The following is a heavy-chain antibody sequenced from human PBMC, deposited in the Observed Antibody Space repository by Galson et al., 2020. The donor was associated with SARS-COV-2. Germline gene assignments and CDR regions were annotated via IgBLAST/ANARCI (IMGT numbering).Heavy chain of an antibody. CDR1: GGTFSTSA. D-gene: IGHD6-6*01. CDR3: ARVPALDSTSHLFDY. J-gene: IGHJ4*02. Sequence: SVKVSCKSSGGTFSTSAISWVRQAPGQGLEWLGGIVPILGGTHYAQKFQGRVTITADKSTSTVYMEMISLRSEDTAVYYCARVPALDSTSHLFDYWGQGTLVTVSS. V-gene: IGHV1-69*10. CDR2: IVPILGGT.